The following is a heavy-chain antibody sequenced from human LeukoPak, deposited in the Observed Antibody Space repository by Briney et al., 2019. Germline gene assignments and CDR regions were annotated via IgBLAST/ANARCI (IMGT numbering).Heavy chain of an antibody. Sequence: SETLSLTCTVSGGSISSSSHYWGWIRKPPGKGLEWIGSIYYIGSTYYNPSLKSRVTISVDTSKNQFSLKLSSVTAADTAVYYCARLIGGGDYVSDWYFDLWGRGTLVTVSS. CDR3: ARLIGGGDYVSDWYFDL. D-gene: IGHD4-17*01. J-gene: IGHJ2*01. CDR1: GGSISSSSHY. V-gene: IGHV4-39*07. CDR2: IYYIGST.